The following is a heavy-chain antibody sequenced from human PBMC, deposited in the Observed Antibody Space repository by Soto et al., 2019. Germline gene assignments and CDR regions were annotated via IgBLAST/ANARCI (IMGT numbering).Heavy chain of an antibody. CDR2: IIPIFGTA. CDR1: GGTFSSYA. V-gene: IGHV1-69*06. D-gene: IGHD3-22*01. Sequence: SVKVSCKASGGTFSSYAISWVRQAPGQGLEWMGGIIPIFGTANYAQKFHCRVTITADKSTRTAYMELSSLRSEDTAVYYCARDYYDSSGYYSLAFEIWGQGTMVTVSS. J-gene: IGHJ3*02. CDR3: ARDYYDSSGYYSLAFEI.